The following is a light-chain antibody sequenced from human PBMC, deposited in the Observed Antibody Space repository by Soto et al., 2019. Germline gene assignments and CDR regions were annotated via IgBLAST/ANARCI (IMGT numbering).Light chain of an antibody. Sequence: DIQMTQSPSSLSASVGDRVTITCRATQGISNNLAWYQQKPGKVHKLLIYAASPLQSGVPSRFSGHGSGTDFTLTISSLQPEDGATYYCEKNDSAPHTFGEGTKVDIK. CDR3: EKNDSAPHT. V-gene: IGKV1-27*01. CDR1: QGISNN. CDR2: AAS. J-gene: IGKJ4*02.